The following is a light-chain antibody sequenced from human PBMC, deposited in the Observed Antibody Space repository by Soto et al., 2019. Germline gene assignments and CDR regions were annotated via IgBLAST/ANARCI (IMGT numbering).Light chain of an antibody. CDR3: QPSYSTVWT. Sequence: DIQMTQSPSSLSASVGDRVTITCRASQSISSYLNWYQQKPGKAPKLLIYAASSLQSGVPSRFSGIGSGTDFTLTISSLQPEDFATYYCQPSYSTVWTFGQGTKVEIK. V-gene: IGKV1-39*01. J-gene: IGKJ1*01. CDR2: AAS. CDR1: QSISSY.